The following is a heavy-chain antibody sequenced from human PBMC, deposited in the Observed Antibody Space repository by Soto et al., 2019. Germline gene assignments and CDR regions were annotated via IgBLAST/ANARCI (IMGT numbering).Heavy chain of an antibody. CDR3: AKAPLFPRLNYGMDV. V-gene: IGHV3-23*01. D-gene: IGHD2-21*01. Sequence: GGSLRLSCAASGFTFSSYAMSWVRQAPGKGLGWVSAISGSGGSTYYADAVKGRFTISRDNSNNTLYLQMNSLRAEDTAVYYCAKAPLFPRLNYGMDVWGQGTTVTVAS. CDR2: ISGSGGST. CDR1: GFTFSSYA. J-gene: IGHJ6*02.